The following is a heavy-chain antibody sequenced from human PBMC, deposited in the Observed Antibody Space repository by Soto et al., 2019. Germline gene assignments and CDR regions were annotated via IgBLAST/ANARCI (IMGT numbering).Heavy chain of an antibody. V-gene: IGHV4-59*01. J-gene: IGHJ6*02. CDR1: GGSISSYY. D-gene: IGHD6-19*01. Sequence: QVQLQESGPGLVKPSETLSLTCTVSGGSISSYYWSWIRQPPGKGLEWIGYIYYSGSTNYNPSLKSRVTISVDTSKNQFSLKLSSVTAADTAVYYCDMLGVAGRGVDVWGQGTTVTVSS. CDR2: IYYSGST. CDR3: DMLGVAGRGVDV.